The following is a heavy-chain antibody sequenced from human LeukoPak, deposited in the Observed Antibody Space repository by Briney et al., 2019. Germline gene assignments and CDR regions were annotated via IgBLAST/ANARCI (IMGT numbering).Heavy chain of an antibody. V-gene: IGHV3-20*04. CDR3: ARSRRGSGTTSPFTYMDV. Sequence: GGSLRLSCAASGFTFDDYGMSWVRQAPGKGLEWVSGINWNGGSTGYADSVKGRFTISRDNAKNSLYLQMNSLRAEDTAVYYCARSRRGSGTTSPFTYMDVWGKGTTVTVSS. J-gene: IGHJ6*03. D-gene: IGHD1-7*01. CDR2: INWNGGST. CDR1: GFTFDDYG.